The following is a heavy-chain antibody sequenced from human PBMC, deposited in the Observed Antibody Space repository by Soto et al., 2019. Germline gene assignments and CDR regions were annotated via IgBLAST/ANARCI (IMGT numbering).Heavy chain of an antibody. V-gene: IGHV3-23*01. J-gene: IGHJ2*01. CDR2: VSADGQTT. CDR3: AKEASVPSLGEFWYFDL. D-gene: IGHD3-10*01. Sequence: EVHLLESGGGLVQPGGSLRLSCAASGFSFSNYGMTWVRQAPGKGLEWVSSVSADGQTTYYAESVRGRFTISRDSSKGTLYLQMDSLRADDTAAYYCAKEASVPSLGEFWYFDLWGRGTHVTVSS. CDR1: GFSFSNYG.